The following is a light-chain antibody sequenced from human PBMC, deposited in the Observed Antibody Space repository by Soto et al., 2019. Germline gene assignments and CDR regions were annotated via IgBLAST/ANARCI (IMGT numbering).Light chain of an antibody. CDR1: QSVLYSSNNKNY. Sequence: DIVMTQSPDSLAVSLGERATINCKSSQSVLYSSNNKNYLAWYQQKPGQPPKLLIYWASTRESGVPDRFSCSGSGTDFTLTISSLQAEDVAVYYCQQYYSTPCTFGQGTKLEIK. V-gene: IGKV4-1*01. J-gene: IGKJ2*02. CDR2: WAS. CDR3: QQYYSTPCT.